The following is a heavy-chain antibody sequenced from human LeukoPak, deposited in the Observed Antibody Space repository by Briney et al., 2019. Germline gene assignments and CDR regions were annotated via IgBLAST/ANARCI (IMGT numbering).Heavy chain of an antibody. CDR2: ISGSGGST. CDR3: AKGDTIVATTYYFDY. Sequence: GGSLRLSCTASGLSIGDYAMSWVRQAPGKGLEWVSAISGSGGSTYYADSVKGRFTISRDNSKNTLYLQMNSLRAEDTAVYYCAKGDTIVATTYYFDYWGQGTLVTVSS. V-gene: IGHV3-23*01. J-gene: IGHJ4*02. CDR1: GLSIGDYA. D-gene: IGHD5-12*01.